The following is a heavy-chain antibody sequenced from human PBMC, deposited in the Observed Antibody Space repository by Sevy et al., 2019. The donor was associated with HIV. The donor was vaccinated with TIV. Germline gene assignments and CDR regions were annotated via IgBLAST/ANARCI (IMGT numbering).Heavy chain of an antibody. Sequence: GGSLRLSCAASGFTFSSYAMSWVRQAPGKGLEWVSAISGSGGSTYYADSVKGRFTISRDNSKNTLYLQMNSLRAEDTAVYYCAKDMLSGSYPIYYFDYWGQGTLVTVSS. CDR2: ISGSGGST. CDR3: AKDMLSGSYPIYYFDY. D-gene: IGHD1-26*01. V-gene: IGHV3-23*01. J-gene: IGHJ4*02. CDR1: GFTFSSYA.